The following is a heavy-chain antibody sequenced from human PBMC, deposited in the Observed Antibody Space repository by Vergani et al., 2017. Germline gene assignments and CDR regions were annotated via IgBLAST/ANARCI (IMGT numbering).Heavy chain of an antibody. CDR2: IFYSGTT. Sequence: QVQLQESGPGVVKPSQTLSLTCAVSGGSISSGDHCWTWIRQRPGKGLEWIGYIFYSGTTYDNPSLRSRLTISVDTSQNQFSLKLRSVIAADTAVYYCVRVDTQVPATSHFYYMDVWGKGTTVVVSS. D-gene: IGHD6-25*01. CDR1: GGSISSGDHC. CDR3: VRVDTQVPATSHFYYMDV. J-gene: IGHJ6*03. V-gene: IGHV4-31*11.